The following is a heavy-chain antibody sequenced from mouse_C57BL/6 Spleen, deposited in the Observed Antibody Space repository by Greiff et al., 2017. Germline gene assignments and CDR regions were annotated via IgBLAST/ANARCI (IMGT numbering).Heavy chain of an antibody. D-gene: IGHD4-1*01. CDR2: IHPNSGST. V-gene: IGHV1-64*01. CDR1: GYTFTSYW. J-gene: IGHJ4*01. Sequence: VQLQQPGAELVKPGASVKLSCKASGYTFTSYWMHWVKQRPGQGLEWIGMIHPNSGSTNYNEKFKSKATLTVDKSSSTAYLQLSSLSSEDSAVYYCEKQDWDYYAMDYWGQRTSVTVSS. CDR3: EKQDWDYYAMDY.